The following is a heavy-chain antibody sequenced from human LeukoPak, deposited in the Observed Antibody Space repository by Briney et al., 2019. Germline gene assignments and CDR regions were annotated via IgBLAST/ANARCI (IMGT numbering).Heavy chain of an antibody. CDR3: AKGMGAYCGSGCYSRVFDY. CDR2: ISGDGRST. CDR1: GFTFSTYA. J-gene: IGHJ4*02. V-gene: IGHV3-23*01. D-gene: IGHD2-21*02. Sequence: GGSLRLSCVISGFTFSTYAMSWVRQAPGKGLEWVSIISGDGRSTVYADSVKGRFTISRDSSKSTMFLQMSSLRDDDTAVYYCAKGMGAYCGSGCYSRVFDYWGQGTLVTVSS.